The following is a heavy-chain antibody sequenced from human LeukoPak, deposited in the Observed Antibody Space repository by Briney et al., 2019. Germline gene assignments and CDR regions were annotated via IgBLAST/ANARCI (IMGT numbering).Heavy chain of an antibody. CDR1: GGSLSSSAYY. Sequence: SETLSLTCTVSGGSLSSSAYYWGWIRQPPGKGLEWIGSRYYSGSTYYNPSLKTRVTISVDTSKNQFSPNLSSVTAADTAVYYCARHTAMGSPLHYWGQGTLVTVSS. J-gene: IGHJ4*02. D-gene: IGHD5-18*01. CDR2: RYYSGST. V-gene: IGHV4-39*01. CDR3: ARHTAMGSPLHY.